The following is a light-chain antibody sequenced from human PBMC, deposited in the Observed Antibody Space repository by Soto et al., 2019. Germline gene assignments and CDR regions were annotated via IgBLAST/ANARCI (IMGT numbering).Light chain of an antibody. Sequence: ESVLTQSPGTLSLSPGERATLSYRASQSVSSTYLAWYQQKPGQPPRLVISDISDRATGIPDRFSGSGSGTDFTLTITRLEPEDFAVYFCQQSDSPWTFGQGTKA. J-gene: IGKJ1*01. V-gene: IGKV3-20*01. CDR1: QSVSSTY. CDR2: DIS. CDR3: QQSDSPWT.